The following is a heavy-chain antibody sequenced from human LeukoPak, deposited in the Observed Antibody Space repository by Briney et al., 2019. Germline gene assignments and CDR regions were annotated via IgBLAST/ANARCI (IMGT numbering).Heavy chain of an antibody. D-gene: IGHD5-18*01. CDR2: INWNGGST. CDR1: GFTFSSYW. J-gene: IGHJ4*02. Sequence: GGSLRLSCAASGFTFSSYWMSWVRQAPGKGLEWVSGINWNGGSTGYADSVKGRFTISRDNAKNSLYLQMNSLRAEDTALYYCAREFRDTAMVRMYYFDYWGQGTLVTVSS. V-gene: IGHV3-20*04. CDR3: AREFRDTAMVRMYYFDY.